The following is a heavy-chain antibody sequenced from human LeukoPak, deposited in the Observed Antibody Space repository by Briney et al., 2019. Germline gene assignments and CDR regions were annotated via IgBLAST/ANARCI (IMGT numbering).Heavy chain of an antibody. Sequence: SETLSLTCAVYGGSFSGYYWGWIRQPPGKGLEWIGEINHSGSTNYNPSLKSRVTISVDTSKNQFSLKLSSVTAADTAVYYCARTTRGYSYGYGWFDPWGQGTLVTVSS. D-gene: IGHD5-18*01. CDR1: GGSFSGYY. CDR2: INHSGST. CDR3: ARTTRGYSYGYGWFDP. V-gene: IGHV4-34*01. J-gene: IGHJ5*02.